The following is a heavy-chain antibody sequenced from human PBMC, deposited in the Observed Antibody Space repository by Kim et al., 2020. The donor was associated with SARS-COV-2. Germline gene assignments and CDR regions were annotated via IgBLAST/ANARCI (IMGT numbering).Heavy chain of an antibody. Sequence: RNKYYAHSVKGRFTISRDNSKNTLYLQMNSLRAEDTAVYYCAKDNYGMDVWGQGTTVTVSS. CDR3: AKDNYGMDV. J-gene: IGHJ6*02. V-gene: IGHV3-30*02. CDR2: RNK.